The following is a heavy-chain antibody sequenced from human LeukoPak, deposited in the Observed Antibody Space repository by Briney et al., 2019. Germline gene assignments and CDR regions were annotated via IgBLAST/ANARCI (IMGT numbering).Heavy chain of an antibody. CDR2: ISYDGSNK. CDR3: AKSTTRYDSSGYFDY. D-gene: IGHD3-22*01. V-gene: IGHV3-30-3*02. J-gene: IGHJ4*02. CDR1: GFTFSSYA. Sequence: GRSLRLSCAASGFTFSSYAMHWVRQAPGKGLEWVAVISYDGSNKYYADSVKGRFTISRDNSKNTLYLQMNSLRADDTAVYYCAKSTTRYDSSGYFDYWGQGTLVTVSS.